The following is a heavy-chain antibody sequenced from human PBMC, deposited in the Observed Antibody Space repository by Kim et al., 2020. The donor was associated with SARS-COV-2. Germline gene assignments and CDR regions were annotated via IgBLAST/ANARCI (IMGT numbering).Heavy chain of an antibody. CDR2: IYSGGST. J-gene: IGHJ4*02. D-gene: IGHD3-10*01. Sequence: GGSLRLSCAASGFTVSSNYMSWVRQAPGKGLEWVSVIYSGGSTYYADSVKGRFTISRDNSKNTLYLQMNSLRAEDTAVYYCARDPYRSIYYGSGMNWGQGTLVTVSS. V-gene: IGHV3-53*01. CDR3: ARDPYRSIYYGSGMN. CDR1: GFTVSSNY.